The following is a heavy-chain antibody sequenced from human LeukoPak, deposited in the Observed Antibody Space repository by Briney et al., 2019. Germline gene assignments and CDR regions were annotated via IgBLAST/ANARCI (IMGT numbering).Heavy chain of an antibody. V-gene: IGHV3-48*03. CDR1: GFTFSSYD. J-gene: IGHJ4*02. Sequence: PGGSLRLPCAASGFTFSSYDMKWVRQAPGKGLEWVSHISSSGGNICYADSVKGRFTISRDNAKNSLYLQMNSLRAEDTAVYYCARGLRYTILGGDYYWGQGTLVTVSS. CDR2: ISSSGGNI. CDR3: ARGLRYTILGGDYY. D-gene: IGHD3-3*01.